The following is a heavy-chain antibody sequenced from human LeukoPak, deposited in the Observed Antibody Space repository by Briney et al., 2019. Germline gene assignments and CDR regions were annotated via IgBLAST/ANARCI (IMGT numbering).Heavy chain of an antibody. J-gene: IGHJ5*02. CDR3: AKDPRDSPNWFDP. CDR1: GFTFSGYW. D-gene: IGHD2-15*01. Sequence: GGSLRLSCAASGFTFSGYWMTWVRQAPGKGLEWVANIKQDGSENYYVDSVKGRFTISRDNTKNSLYLQMNSLRAEDTAVYYCAKDPRDSPNWFDPWGQGTLVTVSS. CDR2: IKQDGSEN. V-gene: IGHV3-7*03.